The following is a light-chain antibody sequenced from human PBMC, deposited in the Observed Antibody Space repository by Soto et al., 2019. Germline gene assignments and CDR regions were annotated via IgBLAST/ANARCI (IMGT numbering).Light chain of an antibody. CDR3: SSYAGSSTWV. J-gene: IGLJ2*01. CDR2: EGI. V-gene: IGLV2-23*01. CDR1: SSDLGSYDL. Sequence: QAVVAQPASVSGSPGRSITISCTGTSSDLGSYDLVSWYQQRPGKAPKLIIYEGIKRPSGISDRFSGSKSAYTASLTISGLQADDEADYYCSSYAGSSTWVFGGGTKVTVL.